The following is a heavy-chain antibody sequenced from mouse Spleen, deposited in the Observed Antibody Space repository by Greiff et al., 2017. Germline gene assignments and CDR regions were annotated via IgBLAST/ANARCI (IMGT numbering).Heavy chain of an antibody. Sequence: EVQLQESGPGLVKPSQSLSLTCSVTGYSITSGYYWNWIRQFPGNKLEWMGYISYDGSNNYNPSLKNRISITRDTSKNQFFLKLNSVTTEDTATYYCARDGDDYDPFAYWGQGTLVTVSA. CDR3: ARDGDDYDPFAY. J-gene: IGHJ3*01. D-gene: IGHD2-4*01. CDR2: ISYDGSN. CDR1: GYSITSGYY. V-gene: IGHV3-6*01.